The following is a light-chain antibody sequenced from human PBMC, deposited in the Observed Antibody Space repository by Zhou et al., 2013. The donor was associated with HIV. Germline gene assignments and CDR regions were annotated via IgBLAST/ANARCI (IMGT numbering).Light chain of an antibody. V-gene: IGKV1-39*01. CDR3: QQTYFSPPT. CDR1: QTIIRY. CDR2: AAS. J-gene: IGKJ3*01. Sequence: DIQMTQSPSSLSASVGDRVTITCRASQTIIRYLNWYQQKPGKAPKLLIYAASSLQSGVPSRFSGSRTGTDFTLTISSLQPGDFASYYCQQTYFSPPTFGPGTKVDVK.